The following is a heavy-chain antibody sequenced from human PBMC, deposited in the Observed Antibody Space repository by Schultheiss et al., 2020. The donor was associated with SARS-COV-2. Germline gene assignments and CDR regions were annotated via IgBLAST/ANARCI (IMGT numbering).Heavy chain of an antibody. CDR1: GFTFSSYA. CDR2: TRNKANSYTT. V-gene: IGHV3-72*01. CDR3: TRTEPPETFWSGYCDDFDI. D-gene: IGHD3-3*01. J-gene: IGHJ3*02. Sequence: GGSLRLSCAASGFTFSSYAMHWVRQAPGKGLEWVGRTRNKANSYTTEYAASVKGRFTISRDASKSIAYLQMNSLETEDTAVYYCTRTEPPETFWSGYCDDFDIWGEGTMSTVAS.